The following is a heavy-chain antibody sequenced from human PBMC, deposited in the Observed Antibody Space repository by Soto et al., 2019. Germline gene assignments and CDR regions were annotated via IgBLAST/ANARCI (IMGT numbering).Heavy chain of an antibody. CDR3: VKLSGGSFGGMDV. J-gene: IGHJ6*02. Sequence: GGSLRLSCAASGFTFSTYWMSWVRQAPGKGLEWVANIKQDGSDKYYVASVKGRFTISRDNAKNSLYLQMNSLRAEDTALYYCVKLSGGSFGGMDVWGQGTTVTVSS. CDR2: IKQDGSDK. D-gene: IGHD1-26*01. V-gene: IGHV3-7*05. CDR1: GFTFSTYW.